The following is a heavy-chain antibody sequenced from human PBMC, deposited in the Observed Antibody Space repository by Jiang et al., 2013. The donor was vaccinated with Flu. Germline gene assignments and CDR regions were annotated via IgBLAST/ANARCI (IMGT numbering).Heavy chain of an antibody. CDR1: GFTFDDYA. CDR3: AKVGVDYYYYYYMDV. Sequence: VQLLESGGGLVQPGRSLRLSCAASGFTFDDYAMHWVRQAPGKGLEWVSGISWNSGSIGYADSVKGRFTISRDNAKNSLYLQMNSLRAEDTALYYCAKVGVDYYYYYYMDVWGKRDHGHRLL. V-gene: IGHV3-9*01. D-gene: IGHD2-21*01. J-gene: IGHJ6*03. CDR2: ISWNSGSI.